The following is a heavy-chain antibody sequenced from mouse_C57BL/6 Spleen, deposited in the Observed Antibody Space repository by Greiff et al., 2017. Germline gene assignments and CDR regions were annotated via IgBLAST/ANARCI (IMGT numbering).Heavy chain of an antibody. J-gene: IGHJ4*01. CDR1: GFTFSDYY. Sequence: EVQLVESGGGLVQPGGSLKLSCAASGFTFSDYYMYWVRQTPEKRLEWVAYISNGGGSTYYPDTVKGRFTISRDNAKNTLYLQMSRLKSEDTAMYYCARHGNPYYYAMDYWGQGTSVTVSS. CDR2: ISNGGGST. CDR3: ARHGNPYYYAMDY. V-gene: IGHV5-12*01. D-gene: IGHD2-1*01.